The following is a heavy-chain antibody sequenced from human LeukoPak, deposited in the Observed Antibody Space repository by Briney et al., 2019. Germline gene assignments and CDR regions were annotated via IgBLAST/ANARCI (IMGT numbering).Heavy chain of an antibody. V-gene: IGHV3-7*01. J-gene: IGHJ2*01. CDR3: ARGGHHGDYWYFDL. CDR1: GFTFSSYG. CDR2: IKQDGSEK. D-gene: IGHD4-17*01. Sequence: PGGSLRLSCAASGFTFSSYGMHWVRQAPGKGLEWVANIKQDGSEKYYVDSVRGRFTISRDNAKNSLHLQMDSLRAEDTAVYYCARGGHHGDYWYFDLWGRGTLVTVSS.